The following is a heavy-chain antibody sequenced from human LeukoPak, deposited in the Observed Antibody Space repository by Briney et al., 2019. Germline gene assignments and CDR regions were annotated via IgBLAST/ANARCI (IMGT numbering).Heavy chain of an antibody. CDR2: ISSSSGTI. D-gene: IGHD2-2*01. V-gene: IGHV3-48*01. CDR3: ARHCLVGWFDP. CDR1: GFIFFSYS. J-gene: IGHJ5*02. Sequence: GGSLRLSCAASGFIFFSYSMNWVRQAPGKGLEWISYISSSSGTIYYADSVKGRFTISRDNAENSLYLQMNSLRAEDTAVYYCARHCLVGWFDPWGQGTLVTVSS.